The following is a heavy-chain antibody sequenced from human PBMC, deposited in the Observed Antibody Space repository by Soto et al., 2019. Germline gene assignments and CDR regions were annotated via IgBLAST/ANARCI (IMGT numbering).Heavy chain of an antibody. V-gene: IGHV6-1*01. CDR2: TYYRSKWYN. J-gene: IGHJ4*02. D-gene: IGHD3-9*01. Sequence: SQTLSLTCAISGDSVSSNSAAWHWIRQSTSRGLEWLGRTYYRSKWYNDYAVSVKSRITINPDTSKNQFSLQLNSVTAADTAVYYCARMRNILTGYPGHFDYWGQGTLVTVSS. CDR1: GDSVSSNSAA. CDR3: ARMRNILTGYPGHFDY.